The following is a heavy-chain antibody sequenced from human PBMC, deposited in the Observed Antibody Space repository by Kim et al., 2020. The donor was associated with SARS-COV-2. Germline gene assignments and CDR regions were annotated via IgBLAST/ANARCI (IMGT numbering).Heavy chain of an antibody. Sequence: GGSLRLSCAASGFTFSSYSMNWVRQAPGKGVEWVSSISSSSSYIYYADSVKGRFTISRDNGKNSLYLQMNSLRAEDTAVYYCARDGYYDSSGYCFNDYWGQGSMVTVSS. D-gene: IGHD3-22*01. CDR2: ISSSSSYI. J-gene: IGHJ4*02. CDR3: ARDGYYDSSGYCFNDY. CDR1: GFTFSSYS. V-gene: IGHV3-21*01.